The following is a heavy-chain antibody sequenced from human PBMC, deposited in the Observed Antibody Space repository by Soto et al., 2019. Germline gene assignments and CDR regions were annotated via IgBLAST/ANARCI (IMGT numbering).Heavy chain of an antibody. CDR2: ISGSGGNT. D-gene: IGHD3-3*01. J-gene: IGHJ4*02. CDR3: AKARYDFWSGYTFDY. V-gene: IGHV3-23*01. CDR1: GFTFSSYA. Sequence: GGSLRLSCAASGFTFSSYAMSWVRQAPGKGLEWVSAISGSGGNTYYADSVKGRFTISRDNSKNTLYLQMNSLRAEDTAVYYCAKARYDFWSGYTFDYWGQGTLVTVSS.